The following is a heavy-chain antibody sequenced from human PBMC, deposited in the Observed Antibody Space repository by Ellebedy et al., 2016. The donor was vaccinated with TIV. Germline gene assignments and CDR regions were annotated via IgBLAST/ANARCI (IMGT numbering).Heavy chain of an antibody. CDR3: ARDLDKSSGWYGGAAY. CDR2: ISHDGSSQ. Sequence: GESLKISCVASGFTFDSYAMHWVRQAPGKGLEWVAVISHDGSSQYYADSVKGRFTVSRDNSMTTVYLEMYSLRAEDTALYYCARDLDKSSGWYGGAAYWGQGTQVTVSS. D-gene: IGHD6-19*01. V-gene: IGHV3-30-3*01. J-gene: IGHJ4*02. CDR1: GFTFDSYA.